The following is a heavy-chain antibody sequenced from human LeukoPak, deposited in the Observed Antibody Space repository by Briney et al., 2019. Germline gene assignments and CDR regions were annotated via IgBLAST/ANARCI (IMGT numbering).Heavy chain of an antibody. V-gene: IGHV4-61*01. J-gene: IGHJ4*02. CDR2: IYYSGST. D-gene: IGHD2-2*01. CDR3: ATPYCSRTSCYVDY. Sequence: SETLSLTCTVSGGSFSSGSYYWSWIRQPPGKGLEWIGYIYYSGSTNYNSSLKSRVTISVDTSKNQFSLKLNSVTAADTAVYYCATPYCSRTSCYVDYWGQGTLVTVSS. CDR1: GGSFSSGSYY.